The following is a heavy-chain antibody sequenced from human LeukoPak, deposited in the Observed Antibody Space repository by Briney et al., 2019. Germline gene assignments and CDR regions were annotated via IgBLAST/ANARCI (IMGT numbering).Heavy chain of an antibody. CDR3: ARQTGSGLFILP. CDR2: IYYSGNT. J-gene: IGHJ4*02. Sequence: PSESLSLTCTVSGVSISSSNIYWGWIRQPPGKGLEWIGSIYYSGNTYYNASLKSQVSISIDTSKNQYSLKLTSVTAADTAVYYCARQTGSGLFILPGGQGTLVTVSS. V-gene: IGHV4-39*01. CDR1: GVSISSSNIY. D-gene: IGHD3/OR15-3a*01.